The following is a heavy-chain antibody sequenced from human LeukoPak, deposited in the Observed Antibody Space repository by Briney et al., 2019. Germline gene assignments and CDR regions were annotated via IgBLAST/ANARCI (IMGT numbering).Heavy chain of an antibody. CDR3: ASAYGSGFYYFDY. CDR2: IYYSGST. V-gene: IGHV4-59*08. J-gene: IGHJ4*02. Sequence: SETLSLTCTVSGGSISSYYWSWIRQPPGKGLEWIGYIYYSGSTNYNPSLKSRVTISADTSKNQFSLKLSSVTAADTAVYYCASAYGSGFYYFDYWGQGTLVTVSS. CDR1: GGSISSYY. D-gene: IGHD3-10*01.